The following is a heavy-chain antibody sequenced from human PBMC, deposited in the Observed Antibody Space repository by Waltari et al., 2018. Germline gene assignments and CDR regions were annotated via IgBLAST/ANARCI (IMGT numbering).Heavy chain of an antibody. Sequence: QVQLVESGGGVVQPGRSLRLSCVASGFTFGSYGMHWVRQAPGKGLEGGAVIGYDGRNKYYKNSVKGRFTVARDNSKNTLYLQMYSLTAEDTAVYYCARAVTTVNYFDYWGQGTLVTVSS. J-gene: IGHJ4*02. D-gene: IGHD4-17*01. V-gene: IGHV3-33*01. CDR1: GFTFGSYG. CDR3: ARAVTTVNYFDY. CDR2: IGYDGRNK.